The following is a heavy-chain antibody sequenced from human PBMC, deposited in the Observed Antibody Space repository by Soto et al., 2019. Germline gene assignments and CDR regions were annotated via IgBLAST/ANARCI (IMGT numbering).Heavy chain of an antibody. CDR3: ARSDGRY. CDR1: GGSISGYH. Sequence: SETLSLTCTVSGGSISGYHWSWIRQFPGKGLECLGYIYYSGSTNYNPSLKSRVTISVDTSKNQFSLKLSSVTAADTAVYYCARSDGRYWGQGTLVTVSS. CDR2: IYYSGST. V-gene: IGHV4-59*01. J-gene: IGHJ4*02.